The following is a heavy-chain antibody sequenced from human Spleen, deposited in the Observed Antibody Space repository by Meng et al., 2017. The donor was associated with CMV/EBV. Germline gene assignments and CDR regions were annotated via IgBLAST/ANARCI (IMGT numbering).Heavy chain of an antibody. J-gene: IGHJ4*02. D-gene: IGHD6-19*01. V-gene: IGHV3-7*01. CDR2: IKEDGSEK. Sequence: GESLKISCAASGFTFSNYWMTWVRRAPGKGLEWVATIKEDGSEKHYVDSVKGRFTISSDNAKNSLHLQLNSLSDDDTAVYYCARRLALFDYWGQGTLVTVSS. CDR1: GFTFSNYW. CDR3: ARRLALFDY.